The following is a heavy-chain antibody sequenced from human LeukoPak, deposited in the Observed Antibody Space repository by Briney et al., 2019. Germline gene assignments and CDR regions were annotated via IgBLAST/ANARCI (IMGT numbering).Heavy chain of an antibody. D-gene: IGHD3-22*01. CDR2: MNPNSGNT. CDR1: GYTFTSYD. CDR3: ARGHPDYYDSSGTNPFDY. V-gene: IGHV1-8*01. J-gene: IGHJ4*02. Sequence: ASVKVSCKASGYTFTSYDINWVRQATGQGLEWMGWMNPNSGNTGYAQKFQGRVTMTRNTSISTACMELSSLRSEDTAVYYCARGHPDYYDSSGTNPFDYWGQGTLVTVSS.